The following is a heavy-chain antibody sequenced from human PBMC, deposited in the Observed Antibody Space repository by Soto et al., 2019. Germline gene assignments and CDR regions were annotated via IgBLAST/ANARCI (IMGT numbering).Heavy chain of an antibody. Sequence: PSETLSLTCTVSGGSISSYYWSWIRQPPGKGLEWIGYIYYSGSTNYNPSLKSRVTISEDTSKNQFSLKLSSVTAADTAVFYCAKSYYDFWSGYEKYNWFDPWGQGTLVTVSS. CDR3: AKSYYDFWSGYEKYNWFDP. CDR2: IYYSGST. D-gene: IGHD3-3*01. J-gene: IGHJ5*02. CDR1: GGSISSYY. V-gene: IGHV4-59*08.